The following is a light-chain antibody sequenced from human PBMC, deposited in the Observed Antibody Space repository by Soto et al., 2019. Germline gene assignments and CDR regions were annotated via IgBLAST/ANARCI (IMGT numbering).Light chain of an antibody. V-gene: IGLV2-14*01. Sequence: QSALTQPASVSGSPGQSIPVSCTGTSSDIGGHNYVSWSQQHPGKVPKLIIYEVSNRPSGISDRFSGFKSANTAYLTISGVQPEDEADYHCSSYTTIKTVVFGGGTKLTVL. CDR3: SSYTTIKTVV. J-gene: IGLJ2*01. CDR2: EVS. CDR1: SSDIGGHNY.